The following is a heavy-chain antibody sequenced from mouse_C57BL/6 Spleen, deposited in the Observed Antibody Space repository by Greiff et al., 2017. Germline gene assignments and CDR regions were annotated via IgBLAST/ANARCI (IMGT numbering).Heavy chain of an antibody. J-gene: IGHJ1*03. V-gene: IGHV1-74*01. CDR2: IHPSDSDT. Sequence: QVQLKQPGAELVKPGASVKVSCKASGYTFTSYWMHWVKQRPGQGLEWIGRIHPSDSDTNYNQKFKGKATLTVDKSSSTAYIQLSSLTSEDSAVYYCAIRYDYDEYFDVWGTGTTVTVSS. CDR3: AIRYDYDEYFDV. D-gene: IGHD2-4*01. CDR1: GYTFTSYW.